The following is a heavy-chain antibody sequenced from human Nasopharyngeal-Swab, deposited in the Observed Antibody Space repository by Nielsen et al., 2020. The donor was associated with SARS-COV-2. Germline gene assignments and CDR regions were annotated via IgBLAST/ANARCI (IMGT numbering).Heavy chain of an antibody. J-gene: IGHJ6*02. D-gene: IGHD3-3*01. V-gene: IGHV3-21*01. CDR1: GFTFSSYS. CDR3: ASSPGDTIFGVVITNYYYYYGMDV. Sequence: GESLKISCAASGFTFSSYSMNWVRQAPGKGLEWVSSISSSSMYIYYADSVKGRFTISRDNAKNSLYLQMNSLRAEDTAVYYCASSPGDTIFGVVITNYYYYYGMDVWGQGTTVTVSS. CDR2: ISSSSMYI.